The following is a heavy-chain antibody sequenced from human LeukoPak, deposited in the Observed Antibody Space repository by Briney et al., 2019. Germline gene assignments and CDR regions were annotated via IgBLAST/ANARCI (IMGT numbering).Heavy chain of an antibody. J-gene: IGHJ4*02. CDR2: FYSGRT. V-gene: IGHV4-39*01. CDR1: GASVSGSSNS. Sequence: SETLSLTCSVSGASVSGSSNSWDWIRQPPGKGLEWIRGFYSGRTSFNPSLKSRPTMSVDTSKNQFSLTLSSVTAADTSIYHCATYLAWGRGTQVIVSS. CDR3: ATYLA. D-gene: IGHD3-16*01.